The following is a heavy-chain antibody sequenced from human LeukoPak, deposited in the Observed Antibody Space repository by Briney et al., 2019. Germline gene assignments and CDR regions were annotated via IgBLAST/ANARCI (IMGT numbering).Heavy chain of an antibody. V-gene: IGHV4-59*05. CDR1: GDSISSYY. CDR3: ARIVGASDY. Sequence: PSETLSLTCTVSGDSISSYYWSWIRQPPGKGLEWIGSIYYSGSTYYNPSLKSRVTISVDTSKNQFSLKLSSVTAADTAVYYCARIVGASDYWGQGTLVTVSS. D-gene: IGHD1-26*01. CDR2: IYYSGST. J-gene: IGHJ4*02.